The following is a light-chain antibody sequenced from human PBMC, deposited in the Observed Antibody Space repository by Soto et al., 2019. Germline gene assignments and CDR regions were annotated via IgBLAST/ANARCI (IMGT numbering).Light chain of an antibody. CDR1: NIGSKS. CDR3: QVWDSSSDHSVV. Sequence: SYELPQPPSVSVAPGQTARITCGGNNIGSKSVHWYQQKPGQAPVLVVYDDSDRPSGIPERFSGSNSGNTATLTISRVEAGDEADYYCQVWDSSSDHSVVFGGGTKLTVL. CDR2: DDS. V-gene: IGLV3-21*02. J-gene: IGLJ2*01.